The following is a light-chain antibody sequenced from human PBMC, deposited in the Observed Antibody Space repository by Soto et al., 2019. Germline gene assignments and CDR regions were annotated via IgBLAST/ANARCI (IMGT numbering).Light chain of an antibody. CDR2: EAS. V-gene: IGLV2-14*01. Sequence: QSALTQPASVSGSPGQSITISCTGTSNDVGGYNYVSWYQHHPGKAPKLMIYEASSRPSGVSNRFSGSKSGNTAYLTISGLQAEDEGDYYCSSYTTFSTLVFGGGTKLTVL. J-gene: IGLJ2*01. CDR3: SSYTTFSTLV. CDR1: SNDVGGYNY.